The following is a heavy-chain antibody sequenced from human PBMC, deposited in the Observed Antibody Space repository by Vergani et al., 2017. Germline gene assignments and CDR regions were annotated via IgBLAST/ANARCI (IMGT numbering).Heavy chain of an antibody. CDR2: IRNKAYGGKT. J-gene: IGHJ4*02. Sequence: EVQLVESGGGLVKPGGSLRLSCAASGFSFGDYAMTWVRQAPGKGLEWVAFIRNKAYGGKTEYAASVKGRFTIARDDTKRLAYLQWRGLKTEATAVYFCSRGRGYSFGYSDYWVQGTLVTVSS. CDR3: SRGRGYSFGYSDY. CDR1: GFSFGDYA. V-gene: IGHV3-49*04. D-gene: IGHD5-18*01.